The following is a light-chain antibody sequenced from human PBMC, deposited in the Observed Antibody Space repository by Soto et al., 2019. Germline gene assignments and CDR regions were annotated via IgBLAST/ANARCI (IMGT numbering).Light chain of an antibody. Sequence: QSVLPRSLSASGSPGQSVTISCTGTKNDIGVYDFVSWYQHHPGKAPRLIIYEVVQRPSGVPDRFSGSKSGNTASLTVSGLQAADEADYFCKSYAGSNTYVFGSGTKVTV. V-gene: IGLV2-8*01. CDR2: EVV. CDR1: KNDIGVYDF. J-gene: IGLJ1*01. CDR3: KSYAGSNTYV.